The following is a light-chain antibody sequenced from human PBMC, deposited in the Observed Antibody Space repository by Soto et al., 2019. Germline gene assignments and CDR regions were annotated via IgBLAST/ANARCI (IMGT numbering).Light chain of an antibody. CDR2: GNT. J-gene: IGLJ1*01. Sequence: QSALTQPPSVSGAPGQRVTISCTGCSSNIGAGCEVHWYQHLPGKDPKLLIYGNTNRPSGVPDRFSGSKSGTSASLAITGLQAEDEADYYCQSYDSSLSASYVFGGGTKVTVL. V-gene: IGLV1-40*01. CDR1: SSNIGAGCE. CDR3: QSYDSSLSASYV.